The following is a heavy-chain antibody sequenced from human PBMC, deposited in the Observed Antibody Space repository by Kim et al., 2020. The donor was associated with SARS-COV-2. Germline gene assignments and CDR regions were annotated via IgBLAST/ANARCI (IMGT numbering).Heavy chain of an antibody. CDR3: ASLYGDYGAQYFDY. V-gene: IGHV3-7*01. CDR1: GFTFSSYW. J-gene: IGHJ4*01. CDR2: IKKGGSDK. D-gene: IGHD4-17*01. Sequence: GGSLRLSCAASGFTFSSYWMSWVRQAPGKGLEWVAYIKKGGSDKYYVDSVKGRFTISRDNAKNSLYLQMNSLRAEDTAVYYCASLYGDYGAQYFDYWGQGTLVTVSS.